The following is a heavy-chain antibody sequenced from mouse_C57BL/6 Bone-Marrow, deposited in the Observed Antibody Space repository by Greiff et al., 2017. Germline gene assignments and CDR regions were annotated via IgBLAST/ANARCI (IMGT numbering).Heavy chain of an antibody. V-gene: IGHV1-54*01. J-gene: IGHJ4*01. Sequence: QVQLQQSGAELVRPGTSVKVSCKASGYAFTNYLIEWVKQRPGQGLEWIGVINPGSGGTNYNEKFKGKATLTADKSSSTAYMQLSSLTSEDSAVYFCARDYGSSFHAMDYWGQGTSVTVSS. CDR2: INPGSGGT. D-gene: IGHD1-1*01. CDR3: ARDYGSSFHAMDY. CDR1: GYAFTNYL.